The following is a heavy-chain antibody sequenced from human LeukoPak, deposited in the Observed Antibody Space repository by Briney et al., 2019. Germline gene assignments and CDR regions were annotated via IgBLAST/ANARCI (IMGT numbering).Heavy chain of an antibody. D-gene: IGHD6-19*01. CDR1: GGSISSYY. Sequence: SETLSLTCTVSGGSISSYYWSWIRQPPGKGLEWIGYIYYSGSTNYNPSLESRVTISVDTSKNQFSLKLSSVTAEDTAVYYCAKDPISSGWYVRLRPLDYWGQGTLVTVSS. J-gene: IGHJ4*02. V-gene: IGHV4-59*01. CDR2: IYYSGST. CDR3: AKDPISSGWYVRLRPLDY.